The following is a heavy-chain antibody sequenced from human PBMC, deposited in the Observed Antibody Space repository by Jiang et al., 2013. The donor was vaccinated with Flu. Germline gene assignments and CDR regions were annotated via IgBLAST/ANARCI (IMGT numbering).Heavy chain of an antibody. CDR1: GYTFTGYY. CDR2: INPNSGGT. D-gene: IGHD6-19*01. Sequence: SGYTFTGYYMHWVRQAPGQGLEWMGWINPNSGGTNYAQKFQGWVTMTRDTSISTAYMELSRLRSGDTAVYYCAREAEGFDYWGQGTLVTVSS. V-gene: IGHV1-2*04. J-gene: IGHJ4*02. CDR3: AREAEGFDY.